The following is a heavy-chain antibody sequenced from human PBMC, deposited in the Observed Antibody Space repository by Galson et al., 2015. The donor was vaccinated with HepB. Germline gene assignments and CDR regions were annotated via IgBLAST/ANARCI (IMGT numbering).Heavy chain of an antibody. V-gene: IGHV3-73*01. D-gene: IGHD2-2*01. Sequence: SLRLSCAVSGLSFSDSAMHWVRQPSGKGLEWVGRIRTKAKGYVTAYAASVQGRFTISRDDSNNMSYLQMTSLRAEDTAVYYCTSFCSSNSNCFTDYWGQGTRVTVSS. J-gene: IGHJ4*02. CDR3: TSFCSSNSNCFTDY. CDR2: IRTKAKGYVT. CDR1: GLSFSDSA.